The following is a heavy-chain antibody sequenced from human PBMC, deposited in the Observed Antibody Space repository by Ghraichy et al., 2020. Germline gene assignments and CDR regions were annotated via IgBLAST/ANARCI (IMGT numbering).Heavy chain of an antibody. Sequence: SETLSLTCAVYGESFSYYYWSWIRQPPGKGLEWIGEVYYTGTTNYDPSLKSRVTISVDTSRNQFSLKLNSVTAADTAVYYCARGEWNTRFHHWGQGSLVTVSS. CDR1: GESFSYYY. V-gene: IGHV4-34*01. J-gene: IGHJ1*01. D-gene: IGHD1/OR15-1a*01. CDR3: ARGEWNTRFHH. CDR2: VYYTGTT.